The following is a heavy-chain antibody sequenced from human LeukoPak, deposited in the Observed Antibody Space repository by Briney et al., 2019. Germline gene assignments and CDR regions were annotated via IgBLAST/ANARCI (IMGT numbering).Heavy chain of an antibody. J-gene: IGHJ6*03. CDR1: GYTFTGYY. V-gene: IGHV1-2*02. CDR2: INPNSGGT. CDR3: ARAQERQYYYYYYMDV. Sequence: ASVKVSCKASGYTFTGYYMHWVRQAPGQGLEWMGWINPNSGGTNYAQKFQGRVTMTRDTSISTAYMELSRLRSDDTDVYYCARAQERQYYYYYYMDVWGKGTTVTVSS. D-gene: IGHD1-1*01.